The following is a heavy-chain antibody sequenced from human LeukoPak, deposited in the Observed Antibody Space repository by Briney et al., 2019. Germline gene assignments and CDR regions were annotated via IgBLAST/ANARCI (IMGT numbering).Heavy chain of an antibody. V-gene: IGHV3-23*01. CDR3: AKDRTTYCDFWSGYYSGGFDY. J-gene: IGHJ4*02. CDR1: GFTFSSYA. CDR2: ISGSGGST. Sequence: GGSLRLSCAASGFTFSSYAMSWVRQAPGKGLEWVSAISGSGGSTYYADSVKGRFTISRDNSKNTLYLQMNSLRAEDTAVYYCAKDRTTYCDFWSGYYSGGFDYWGQGTLVTVSS. D-gene: IGHD3-3*01.